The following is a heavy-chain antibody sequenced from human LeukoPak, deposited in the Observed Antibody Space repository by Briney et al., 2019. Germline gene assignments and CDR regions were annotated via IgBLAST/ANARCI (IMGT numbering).Heavy chain of an antibody. Sequence: SVKVSCKASGGTFSSYTISWVRQAPGQGLEWMGRIIPILGIANYAQRFQGRVTITADKSTSTAYMELSSLRSEDTAVYYCARDQSPRTTVDPWGQGTLVTVSS. V-gene: IGHV1-69*04. CDR1: GGTFSSYT. CDR3: ARDQSPRTTVDP. CDR2: IIPILGIA. J-gene: IGHJ5*02. D-gene: IGHD1-1*01.